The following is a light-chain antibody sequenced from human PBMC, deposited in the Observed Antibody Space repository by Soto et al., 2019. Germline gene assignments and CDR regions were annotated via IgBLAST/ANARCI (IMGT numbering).Light chain of an antibody. J-gene: IGKJ1*01. CDR2: KES. CDR3: QQYNSYSQT. CDR1: QTISNW. V-gene: IGKV1-5*03. Sequence: IQMTQSPSTLSASVGGRVTITCQASQTISNWLAWYKQKPRKAPQXLXYKESTLESGVPSRFSGSGSGTEFTLTISSLQPEDVATYYCQQYNSYSQTVGQGTKGDSK.